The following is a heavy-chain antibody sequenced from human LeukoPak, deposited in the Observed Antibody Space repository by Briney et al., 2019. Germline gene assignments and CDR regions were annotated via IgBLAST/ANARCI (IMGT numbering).Heavy chain of an antibody. V-gene: IGHV1-8*03. Sequence: ASVTVSFKSSGYTFTSYDINWVRQATGQGLEWMGWMNPNSGNTGYAQKFQGRVTITRNTSISTAYMELSSLRSEDTAVYYCARNKRIAVAGIKLPGYYWGEGTLVTVPS. CDR3: ARNKRIAVAGIKLPGYY. D-gene: IGHD6-13*01. J-gene: IGHJ4*02. CDR1: GYTFTSYD. CDR2: MNPNSGNT.